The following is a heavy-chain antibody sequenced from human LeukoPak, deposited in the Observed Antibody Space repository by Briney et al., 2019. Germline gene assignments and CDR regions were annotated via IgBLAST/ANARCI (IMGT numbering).Heavy chain of an antibody. D-gene: IGHD4-17*01. Sequence: SETLSLTCTVSDGSISSSNYYWGWVRQPPGKGLEWIGNINYSEYAYYNLSLKSRVTISVDTSKNQFSLKLSSVTAADTAVYYCARARGYGDHQPYYFDYWGQGTLVTVSS. J-gene: IGHJ4*02. CDR2: INYSEYA. CDR1: DGSISSSNYY. V-gene: IGHV4-39*07. CDR3: ARARGYGDHQPYYFDY.